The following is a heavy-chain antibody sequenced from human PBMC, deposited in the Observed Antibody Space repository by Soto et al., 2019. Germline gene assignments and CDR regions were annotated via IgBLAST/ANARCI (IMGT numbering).Heavy chain of an antibody. J-gene: IGHJ6*02. D-gene: IGHD6-13*01. CDR1: GYTFTGYY. V-gene: IGHV1-2*02. CDR2: INPNSGGT. Sequence: QVQLVQSGAEVKKPGASVKVSCKASGYTFTGYYMHWVRQAPGQGLEWMGWINPNSGGTNYAQKSQGRVTMTKDTSISTAYMELSRLRSDDTAVYYCAALAAAGTVYYYYGMDVWGQGTTVTVSS. CDR3: AALAAAGTVYYYYGMDV.